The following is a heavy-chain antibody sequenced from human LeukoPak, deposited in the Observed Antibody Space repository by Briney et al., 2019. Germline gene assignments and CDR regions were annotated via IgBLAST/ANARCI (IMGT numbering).Heavy chain of an antibody. D-gene: IGHD3-22*01. V-gene: IGHV3-74*01. J-gene: IGHJ4*02. CDR1: GFTFSTYW. CDR2: INSDGSFT. CDR3: ARGLPYDSSGYYPFDY. Sequence: PGGSLRLSCAASGFTFSTYWMHWVRQAPGKGLMCVSRINSDGSFTIYADSVKGRFTISRDNAKNTLYLQMNSLRAEDTAVYFCARGLPYDSSGYYPFDYWGQRTLVTVSS.